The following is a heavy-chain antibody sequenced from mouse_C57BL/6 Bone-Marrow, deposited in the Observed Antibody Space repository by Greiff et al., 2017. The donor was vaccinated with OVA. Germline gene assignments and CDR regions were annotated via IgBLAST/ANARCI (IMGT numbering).Heavy chain of an antibody. J-gene: IGHJ4*01. Sequence: QVQLKQSGAELVRPGTSVKVSCKASGYAFTNYLIEWVKQRPGQGLEWIGVINPGSGGTNYNEKFKGKATLTADKSSSTAYMQLSSLTSEDSAVYFCAREETAQATFYAMDYWGQGTSVTVSS. D-gene: IGHD3-2*02. CDR3: AREETAQATFYAMDY. CDR1: GYAFTNYL. V-gene: IGHV1-54*01. CDR2: INPGSGGT.